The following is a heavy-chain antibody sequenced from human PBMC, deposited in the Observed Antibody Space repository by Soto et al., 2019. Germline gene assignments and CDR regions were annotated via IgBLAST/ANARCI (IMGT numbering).Heavy chain of an antibody. CDR3: ARDLMSRYLGARLYYYYGMDV. J-gene: IGHJ6*02. CDR1: GFTFSDYY. D-gene: IGHD6-6*01. V-gene: IGHV3-11*06. CDR2: ISSSSSYT. Sequence: GGSLRLSCAASGFTFSDYYMSWIRQAPGKGLEWVSYISSSSSYTNYADSVKGRFTISRDNAKNSLYLQMNSLRAEDTAVYYCARDLMSRYLGARLYYYYGMDVWGQGTTVTVSS.